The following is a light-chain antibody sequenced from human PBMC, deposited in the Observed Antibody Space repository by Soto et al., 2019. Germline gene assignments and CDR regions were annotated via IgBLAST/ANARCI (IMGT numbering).Light chain of an antibody. V-gene: IGKV4-1*01. Sequence: DIVMTQSPDSLAVSLGERATINCKSSQSVLHSSNNKNYLAWYQQKPGPPPKLLIYWASTRESGVPDRFSGSGSGTDFTLTISSLQAEDVAVYYCQQYYTTPTYTFGQGTNLEIK. CDR1: QSVLHSSNNKNY. CDR2: WAS. CDR3: QQYYTTPTYT. J-gene: IGKJ2*01.